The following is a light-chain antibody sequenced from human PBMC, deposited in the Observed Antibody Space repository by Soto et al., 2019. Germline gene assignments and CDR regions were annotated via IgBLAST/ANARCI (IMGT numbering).Light chain of an antibody. CDR3: QQRDTLFT. CDR2: DAS. V-gene: IGKV1-33*01. CDR1: QGISMY. Sequence: IQMTQSPSSLSASVGDRVTITCQASQGISMYLNWYRQKPGQAPEVLIYDASKLARGVPSRFSGSGSGTHFTFTVTSLQPQHFPIYHCQQRDTLFTFGGATTV. J-gene: IGKJ4*01.